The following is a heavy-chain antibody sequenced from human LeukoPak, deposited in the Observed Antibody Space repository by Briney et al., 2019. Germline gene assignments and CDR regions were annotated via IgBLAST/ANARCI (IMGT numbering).Heavy chain of an antibody. V-gene: IGHV3-7*03. CDR2: INRDGTEE. Sequence: GGSLRLSCAGYGFSFSAYWMIWIRQAPGKGLEWVGNINRDGTEEHYADSVEGRFTISRDNNYNSLYLEMNSLRGEDTAVYYCAREGFRPNDAFDIWGQGTMVTVSS. CDR1: GFSFSAYW. CDR3: AREGFRPNDAFDI. J-gene: IGHJ3*02.